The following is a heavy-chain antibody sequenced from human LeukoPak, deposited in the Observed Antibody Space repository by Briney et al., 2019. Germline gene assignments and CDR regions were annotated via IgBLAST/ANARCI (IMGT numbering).Heavy chain of an antibody. J-gene: IGHJ4*02. CDR2: IKQDGSEK. Sequence: GGSLRLSCAASGFTFNSYWMPWVRQAPGKGLEWVANIKQDGSEKYYVDSVKGRFTISRDNAKNSLYLQMNSLGAEDTAVYYCASARYSDHWGQGTLVTVSS. CDR1: GFTFNSYW. CDR3: ASARYSDH. V-gene: IGHV3-7*01. D-gene: IGHD1-1*01.